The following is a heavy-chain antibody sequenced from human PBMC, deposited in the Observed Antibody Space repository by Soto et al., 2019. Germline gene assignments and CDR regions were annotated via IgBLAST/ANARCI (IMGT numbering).Heavy chain of an antibody. D-gene: IGHD2-15*01. CDR2: ISGSGGST. CDR3: AKVRNILYPSCDY. CDR1: GFTFSSYA. J-gene: IGHJ4*02. V-gene: IGHV3-23*01. Sequence: PGGSLRLSCAASGFTFSSYAMSWVRQAPGKRLEWVSSISGSGGSTYYADSVKGRFTISRDNSKNTLYLQMNSLRAEDTAVYYWAKVRNILYPSCDYWSQRPLVTIS.